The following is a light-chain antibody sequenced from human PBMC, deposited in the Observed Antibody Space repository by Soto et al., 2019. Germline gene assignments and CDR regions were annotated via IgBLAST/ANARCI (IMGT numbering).Light chain of an antibody. J-gene: IGLJ3*02. CDR1: SGSIASNY. CDR2: EDN. CDR3: QSYDSRSSLV. Sequence: NFMLTQPPSVSESPGKTVTISCTGSSGSIASNYVQWHQQRPGGAPTTVLYEDNQRPSGVPDRFSGSIDSSSNSASLTISGLKTEDEADYCRQSYDSRSSLVFGGGTKLTVL. V-gene: IGLV6-57*02.